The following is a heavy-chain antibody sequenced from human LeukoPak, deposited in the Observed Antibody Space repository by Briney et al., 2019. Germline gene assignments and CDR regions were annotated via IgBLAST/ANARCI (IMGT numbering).Heavy chain of an antibody. Sequence: SVKVSCKASGGTFRTYSVTWVRQAPGQGLEWMGGIIPIFGTPNYAQKFQGRVKVTTDDATGTAYMELSSLMSEDTAIYYCARVDCYHFYLDVWGKGTPVAVSS. CDR1: GGTFRTYS. CDR3: ARVDCYHFYLDV. J-gene: IGHJ6*03. V-gene: IGHV1-69*05. D-gene: IGHD2-21*02. CDR2: IIPIFGTP.